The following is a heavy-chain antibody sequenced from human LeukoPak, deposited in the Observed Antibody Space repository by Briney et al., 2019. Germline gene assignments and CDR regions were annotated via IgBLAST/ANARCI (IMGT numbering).Heavy chain of an antibody. V-gene: IGHV3-23*01. CDR3: AKRGGYYGSGSYWPYYYYGMDV. D-gene: IGHD3-10*01. CDR2: ISGSGGST. Sequence: GGSLRLSCAASGVTFSSCAMSWVRQAPGKGLEWVSAISGSGGSTCYADSVKGRFTISRDNSKNTLYLQMNSLRAEDTAVYYCAKRGGYYGSGSYWPYYYYGMDVWGQGTTVTVSS. J-gene: IGHJ6*02. CDR1: GVTFSSCA.